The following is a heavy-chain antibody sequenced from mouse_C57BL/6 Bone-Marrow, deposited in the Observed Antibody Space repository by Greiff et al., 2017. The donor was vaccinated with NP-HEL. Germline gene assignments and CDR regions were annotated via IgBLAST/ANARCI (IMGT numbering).Heavy chain of an antibody. V-gene: IGHV1-81*01. Sequence: QVQLQQSGAELARPGASVKLSCKASGYTFTSYGISWVKQRTGQGLEWIGEIYPRSGNTYYNEKFKGKATLTADKSSSTAYMELRSLTSEHSAVYICARYRAYYINYGYAMEYWGQGTSVTVSS. CDR1: GYTFTSYG. J-gene: IGHJ4*01. CDR3: ARYRAYYINYGYAMEY. CDR2: IYPRSGNT. D-gene: IGHD2-5*01.